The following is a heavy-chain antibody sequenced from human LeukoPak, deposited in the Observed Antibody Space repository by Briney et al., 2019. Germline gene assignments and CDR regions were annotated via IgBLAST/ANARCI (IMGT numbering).Heavy chain of an antibody. Sequence: PGGSLRLSCAASGFTFSSYAMHWVRQAPGKGLEWVAVISYDGSNKYYADSVKGRFTISRDNSKNTLYLQMNSLRAEDTAVYYCASPPGGGGKPEWAFDIWGQGTMVTVSS. V-gene: IGHV3-30-3*01. CDR2: ISYDGSNK. CDR1: GFTFSSYA. D-gene: IGHD4-23*01. CDR3: ASPPGGGGKPEWAFDI. J-gene: IGHJ3*02.